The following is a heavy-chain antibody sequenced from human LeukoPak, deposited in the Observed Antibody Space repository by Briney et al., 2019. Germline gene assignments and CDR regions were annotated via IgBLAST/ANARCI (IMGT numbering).Heavy chain of an antibody. D-gene: IGHD3-22*01. V-gene: IGHV4-59*11. CDR3: ARAQNYYDSSGYTY. J-gene: IGHJ4*02. CDR1: GGSISSHY. Sequence: SETLSLTCTVSGGSISSHYWSWIRQPLGKGLEWIGYIYYSGSTNYNPSLKSRVTISVDTSKNQFSLKLSSVTAADTAVYYCARAQNYYDSSGYTYWGQGTLVTVSS. CDR2: IYYSGST.